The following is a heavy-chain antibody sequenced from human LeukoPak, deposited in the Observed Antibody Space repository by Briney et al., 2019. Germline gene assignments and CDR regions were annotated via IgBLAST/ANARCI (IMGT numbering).Heavy chain of an antibody. V-gene: IGHV3-21*01. CDR1: GSTFSSYS. D-gene: IGHD1-14*01. CDR3: ARDGPTGWGSFDP. CDR2: ISSSSSYI. Sequence: GGSLRLSCAASGSTFSSYSMNWVRQAPGKGLEWVSSISSSSSYIYYADSVKGRFTISRDNAKNSLYLQMNSLRAEDTAVYYCARDGPTGWGSFDPWGQGTLVTVSS. J-gene: IGHJ5*02.